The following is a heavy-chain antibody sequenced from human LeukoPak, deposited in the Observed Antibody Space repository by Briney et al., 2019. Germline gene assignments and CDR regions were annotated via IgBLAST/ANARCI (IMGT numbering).Heavy chain of an antibody. V-gene: IGHV4-59*12. CDR1: GGSISSYY. Sequence: SETLSLTCTVSGGSISSYYWSWIRQPPGKGLEWIGEIYHSGSTNYNPSLKSRVTISVDKSKNQFSLKLSSVTAADTAVYYCARSPMVRGVDYFDYWGQGTLVTVSS. CDR2: IYHSGST. J-gene: IGHJ4*02. CDR3: ARSPMVRGVDYFDY. D-gene: IGHD3-10*01.